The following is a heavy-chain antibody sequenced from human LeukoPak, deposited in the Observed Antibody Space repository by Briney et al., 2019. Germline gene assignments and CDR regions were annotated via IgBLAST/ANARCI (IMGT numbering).Heavy chain of an antibody. J-gene: IGHJ4*02. V-gene: IGHV3-74*01. CDR3: ARVRRWGSDFDY. D-gene: IGHD2-21*01. CDR2: INSDGSST. CDR1: GFTFSSYW. Sequence: GGSLRLSCAASGFTFSSYWLHWVRQAPGKGLVWVSRINSDGSSTSYADSVKGRFTISRDNAKNTLYLQMNSLRAEDTAVYYCARVRRWGSDFDYWGQGTLVTVSS.